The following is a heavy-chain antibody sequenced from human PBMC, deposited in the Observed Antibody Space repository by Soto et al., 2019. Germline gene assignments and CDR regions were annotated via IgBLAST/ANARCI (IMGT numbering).Heavy chain of an antibody. CDR1: GFTFSDYL. CDR2: IKQDGNEK. CDR3: ARGGGSSSFDY. Sequence: EVQLVDSGGALVQPGESLRLSCAASGFTFSDYLMTWVRQAPGKGLEWVATIKQDGNEKYYVDSVKGRFTISRDNAKNTLYLQMNSLRAVDTAVYYCARGGGSSSFDYWGQGTLVTVSS. D-gene: IGHD2-15*01. V-gene: IGHV3-7*03. J-gene: IGHJ4*02.